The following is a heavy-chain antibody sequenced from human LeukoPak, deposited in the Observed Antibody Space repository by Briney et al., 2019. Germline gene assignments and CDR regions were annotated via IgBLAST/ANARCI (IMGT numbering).Heavy chain of an antibody. D-gene: IGHD3-10*02. Sequence: GGSLRLSFAASGFTFTSCAMSWVRQAPGKGLEGVSYISSSGSTIYYADSVKGRFTISRDNAKNSLYLQMNSLRAKDTAVYYCAELGITMIGGVWGKGTTVTISS. J-gene: IGHJ6*04. V-gene: IGHV3-48*03. CDR3: AELGITMIGGV. CDR1: GFTFTSCA. CDR2: ISSSGSTI.